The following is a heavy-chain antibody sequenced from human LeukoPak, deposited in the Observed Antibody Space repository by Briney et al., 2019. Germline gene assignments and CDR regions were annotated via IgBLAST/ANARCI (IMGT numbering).Heavy chain of an antibody. CDR1: GFTFTNHW. V-gene: IGHV3-74*01. CDR3: ARAEYYYDSGGYSYYFDY. Sequence: GGSLRLSCAASGFTFTNHWMHWVRQAPGKGLVWVSRINSDGSSTTYADSVKGRFTISRDNAKNTLYLQMNSLRAEDTALYYCARAEYYYDSGGYSYYFDYWGQGTLVTVSS. D-gene: IGHD3-22*01. J-gene: IGHJ4*02. CDR2: INSDGSST.